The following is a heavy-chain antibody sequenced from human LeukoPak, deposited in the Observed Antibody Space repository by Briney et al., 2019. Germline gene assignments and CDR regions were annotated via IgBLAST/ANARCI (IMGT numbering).Heavy chain of an antibody. V-gene: IGHV3-49*03. CDR2: IRSKAYGGTT. CDR3: TRVKSNTAMVTGY. Sequence: PGGSLRLSCTASGFTFGDYAMSWFRQAPGKGLEWVGFIRSKAYGGTTEYAASVKGRFTISRDESKSIVYLQMNSLKTEDTAVYYCTRVKSNTAMVTGYWGQGTLVTVSS. CDR1: GFTFGDYA. D-gene: IGHD5-18*01. J-gene: IGHJ4*02.